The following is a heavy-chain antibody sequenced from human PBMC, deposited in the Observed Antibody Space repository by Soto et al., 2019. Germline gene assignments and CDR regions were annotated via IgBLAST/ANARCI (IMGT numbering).Heavy chain of an antibody. CDR2: TYYRSKWYK. D-gene: IGHD6-19*01. V-gene: IGHV6-1*01. Sequence: PSQTLSLTCAISGDSVSSNSAAWNWIRQSPSRGLEWLGRTYYRSKWYKDYEVSVKSRITINLDTSKNQFSLQLNSVTPEDTAVYYCARGAVADYSRVFDYWGQGTLVTGSS. CDR1: GDSVSSNSAA. J-gene: IGHJ4*02. CDR3: ARGAVADYSRVFDY.